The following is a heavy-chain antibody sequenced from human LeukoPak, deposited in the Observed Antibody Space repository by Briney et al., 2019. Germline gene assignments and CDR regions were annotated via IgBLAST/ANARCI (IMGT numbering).Heavy chain of an antibody. CDR1: GGSISSYY. D-gene: IGHD1-26*01. J-gene: IGHJ5*02. Sequence: SETLSLTCTVSGGSISSYYWSWIRQPAGKGLEWVGRIYTSGSTNYNPSLKNRVTMSVDTSKNQFSLKLSSVPAADTAVYYCARGYSNSGSYVGWFDPWGQGTLVTVSS. CDR3: ARGYSNSGSYVGWFDP. CDR2: IYTSGST. V-gene: IGHV4-4*07.